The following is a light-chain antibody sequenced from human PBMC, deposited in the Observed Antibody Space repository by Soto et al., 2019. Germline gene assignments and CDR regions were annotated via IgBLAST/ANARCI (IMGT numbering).Light chain of an antibody. CDR3: AAWDDSLSGVV. V-gene: IGLV1-47*01. J-gene: IGLJ2*01. Sequence: QSVLTQPPSASGTPGQRVTIPCSGSSSNIGSNFVYWYQQIPGTAPKLLIYRNNQRPSGVPDRFSGSKSGTSASLAISGLRSEDEADYYCAAWDDSLSGVVFGGGTKLTVL. CDR2: RNN. CDR1: SSNIGSNF.